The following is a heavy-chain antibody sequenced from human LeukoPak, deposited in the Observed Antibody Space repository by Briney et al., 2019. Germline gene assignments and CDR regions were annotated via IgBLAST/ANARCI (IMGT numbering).Heavy chain of an antibody. CDR2: IKEDGSEK. J-gene: IGHJ4*02. Sequence: GGSLRLSCAASGFTFSSYWMSWVRQAPGKGLEWVANIKEDGSEKYYVDSVKGRFTISRDNAKNSLYLQMNSLRAEDTAVYYCANGPSVFGFDYWGQGTLVTVSS. CDR3: ANGPSVFGFDY. V-gene: IGHV3-7*03. CDR1: GFTFSSYW. D-gene: IGHD2-21*01.